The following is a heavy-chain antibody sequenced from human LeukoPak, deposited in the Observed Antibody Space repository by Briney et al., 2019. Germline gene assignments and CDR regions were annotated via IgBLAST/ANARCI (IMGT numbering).Heavy chain of an antibody. CDR2: FDPEDGET. CDR1: GYTLTELS. Sequence: ASVKVSCKVSGYTLTELSMHWVRQAPGKGLEWMGGFDPEDGETIYAQKFQGRVTMTEDTSTDTAYMELSSLRSEDTAVYYCACMVYYYDSSGYPPFDYWGQGSLVTVSS. J-gene: IGHJ4*02. CDR3: ACMVYYYDSSGYPPFDY. D-gene: IGHD3-22*01. V-gene: IGHV1-24*01.